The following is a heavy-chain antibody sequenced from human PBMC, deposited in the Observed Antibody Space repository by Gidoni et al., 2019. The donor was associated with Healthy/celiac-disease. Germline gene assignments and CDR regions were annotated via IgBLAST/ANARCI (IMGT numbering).Heavy chain of an antibody. J-gene: IGHJ4*02. V-gene: IGHV3-23*01. D-gene: IGHD6-19*01. CDR3: AKDLRLSSGWYFEVGYFDY. Sequence: EVQLLESGGGLVQPGGSLRLSCAASGFTFSSYAMSWVRQAPGKGLEWVSAISGRGGSTYYADAVKGRFTISRDNSKNTLYLQMNSLRAEDTAVYYCAKDLRLSSGWYFEVGYFDYWGQGTLVTVSS. CDR1: GFTFSSYA. CDR2: ISGRGGST.